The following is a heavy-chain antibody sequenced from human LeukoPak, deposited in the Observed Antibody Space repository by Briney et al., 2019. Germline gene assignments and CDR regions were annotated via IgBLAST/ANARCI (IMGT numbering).Heavy chain of an antibody. CDR3: ARGAVASLDY. D-gene: IGHD6-19*01. J-gene: IGHJ4*02. CDR1: GGSISSYY. V-gene: IGHV4-59*01. CDR2: IYYSGST. Sequence: PSETLSLTCTVSGGSISSYYWSWIRQPPGKGLEWIGYIYYSGSTNYDPSLKSRVTISVDTSKNQFSLKLSSVTAADTAVYYCARGAVASLDYWGQGTLATVSS.